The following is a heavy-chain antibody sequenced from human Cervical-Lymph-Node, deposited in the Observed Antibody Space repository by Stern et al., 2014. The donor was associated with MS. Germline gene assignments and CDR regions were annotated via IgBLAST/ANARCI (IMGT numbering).Heavy chain of an antibody. CDR2: VIPIFGTA. D-gene: IGHD2-8*01. CDR3: ASSNGYRDY. J-gene: IGHJ4*02. Sequence: VQLVESGAEVKKPGSSGKVSCKASGGTFSSYAISWVRQAPGQGLEWMGGVIPIFGTANYAQKVQGRVTITEDHSQSTVHMETSSLRSEDTAVYYCASSNGYRDYWGQGTLVTVSS. V-gene: IGHV1-69*01. CDR1: GGTFSSYA.